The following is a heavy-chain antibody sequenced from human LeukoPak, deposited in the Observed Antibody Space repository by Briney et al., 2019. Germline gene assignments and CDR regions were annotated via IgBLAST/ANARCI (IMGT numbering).Heavy chain of an antibody. D-gene: IGHD6-19*01. Sequence: GGSLRLSCAASGFTFSSYWMSWVRQAPGEGLEWVANIKQDGSEKYYVDSVKGRFTISRDNAKNSLYLQMNSLRAEDTALYYCAKDIYKHRAGPSTYWGQGTLVTVSS. J-gene: IGHJ4*02. CDR3: AKDIYKHRAGPSTY. V-gene: IGHV3-7*03. CDR1: GFTFSSYW. CDR2: IKQDGSEK.